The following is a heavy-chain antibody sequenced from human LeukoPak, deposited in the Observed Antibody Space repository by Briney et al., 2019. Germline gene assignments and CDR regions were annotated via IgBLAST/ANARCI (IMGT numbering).Heavy chain of an antibody. CDR1: GYTFTGYY. J-gene: IGHJ4*02. Sequence: ASVKLSCKASGYTFTGYYMHWVRQAPGQGLEWMGWINPNSGGTNYAQKFQGRVTMTRDTSISTAYMELSRLRSDDTAVYYCARGGVCSSTSCYNFDYWGQGTLVTVSS. D-gene: IGHD2-2*01. V-gene: IGHV1-2*02. CDR2: INPNSGGT. CDR3: ARGGVCSSTSCYNFDY.